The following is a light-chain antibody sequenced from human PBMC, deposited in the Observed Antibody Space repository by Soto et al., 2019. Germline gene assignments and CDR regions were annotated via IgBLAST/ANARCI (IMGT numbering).Light chain of an antibody. V-gene: IGKV3-20*01. CDR3: QQYGSSPWT. CDR2: GAS. J-gene: IGKJ1*01. CDR1: QSVNNIY. Sequence: EIVLTQSPATLSWSPGERATLAGRASQSVNNIYLTWFQQKPGQAPRLLIYGASNRATGIPDRFSGSGSGTDFTLTISRLEPEDFAVYYCQQYGSSPWTFGQGTKVDNK.